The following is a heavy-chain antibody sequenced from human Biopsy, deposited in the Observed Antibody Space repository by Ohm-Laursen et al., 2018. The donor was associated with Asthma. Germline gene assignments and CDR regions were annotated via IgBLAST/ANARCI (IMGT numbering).Heavy chain of an antibody. J-gene: IGHJ4*02. D-gene: IGHD5-18*01. CDR3: ARFKRGYSYGYAGVFDY. CDR1: GFTFGDYW. CDR2: IKHDGSEK. Sequence: SLRLSCTAFGFTFGDYWMSWVRQVPGKGLEWVANIKHDGSEKNHVDSLKGRFTISRDNAKNSLYLQMNSLRDEDTAVYYCARFKRGYSYGYAGVFDYWGQGTLVTVSS. V-gene: IGHV3-7*01.